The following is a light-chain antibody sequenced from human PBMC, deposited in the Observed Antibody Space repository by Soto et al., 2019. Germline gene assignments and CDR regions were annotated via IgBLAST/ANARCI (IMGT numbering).Light chain of an antibody. J-gene: IGKJ1*01. CDR1: QSVSSN. CDR2: GSY. CDR3: KQYNNWPQT. Sequence: EIVMTQSPATLSVSPGERATLSCRASQSVSSNLAWYQQNPGQAPRLLIYGSYTRATAIPARFSGSGSGTEFTLTISSLQSEDFAVYYCKQYNNWPQTFGQGTKVDIK. V-gene: IGKV3-15*01.